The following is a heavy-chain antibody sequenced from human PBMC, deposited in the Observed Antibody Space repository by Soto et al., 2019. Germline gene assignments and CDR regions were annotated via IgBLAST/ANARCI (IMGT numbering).Heavy chain of an antibody. D-gene: IGHD1-26*01. Sequence: QVQLVQSGAEEKKPGASVKVSCKASGYTFTSYGLHWVRQAPGQRLEWMGWINAGNGNTKYSQKFQGRGTIPRDAPASHVYMGLSSLRSEDTAVYYCPSYLLGATPYGMDVWGQGTRVTVSS. V-gene: IGHV1-3*05. CDR2: INAGNGNT. CDR1: GYTFTSYG. J-gene: IGHJ6*02. CDR3: PSYLLGATPYGMDV.